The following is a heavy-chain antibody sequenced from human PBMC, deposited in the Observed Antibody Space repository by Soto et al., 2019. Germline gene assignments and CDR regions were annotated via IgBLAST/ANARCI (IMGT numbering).Heavy chain of an antibody. J-gene: IGHJ4*02. CDR3: ARQAYFGSGTYDSDY. CDR1: GYNCIDYW. Sequence: GELMKICYKASGYNCIDYWIAWVRKMPGKVLEWMGIIYPGDSDATYSPSLESQVTFSVDKSITTAYLQWISLKASDTAMYYCARQAYFGSGTYDSDYWGQGTQVTVSS. V-gene: IGHV5-51*01. D-gene: IGHD3-10*01. CDR2: IYPGDSDA.